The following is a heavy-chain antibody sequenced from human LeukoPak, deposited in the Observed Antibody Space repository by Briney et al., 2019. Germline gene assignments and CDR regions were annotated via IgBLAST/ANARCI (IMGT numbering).Heavy chain of an antibody. J-gene: IGHJ4*02. CDR3: ARHEDRNWYFDH. Sequence: TETLSLTCTVSGGSISSSYYYWGWIRQPPGKGLEWIGTIYYSGSTYYNPSLKSRVTISVDTSKNQFSLKLSSVTAPDTAVYYCARHEDRNWYFDHWGQGTLVTVSS. V-gene: IGHV4-39*01. CDR2: IYYSGST. CDR1: GGSISSSYYY. D-gene: IGHD1-1*01.